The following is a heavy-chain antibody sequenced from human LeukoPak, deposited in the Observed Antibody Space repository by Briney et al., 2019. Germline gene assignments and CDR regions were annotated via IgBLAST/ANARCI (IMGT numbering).Heavy chain of an antibody. Sequence: GGSLRLSCAASGFTFSSYWMSWVRKAPGKGLEWVANIKQDGSERYYVDSVKGRFTISRDNAKNSLYLQMNSLRAEDTAVYYCASWDHMGDYWGQGTLVTVSS. CDR3: ASWDHMGDY. CDR2: IKQDGSER. V-gene: IGHV3-7*01. J-gene: IGHJ4*02. CDR1: GFTFSSYW. D-gene: IGHD1-26*01.